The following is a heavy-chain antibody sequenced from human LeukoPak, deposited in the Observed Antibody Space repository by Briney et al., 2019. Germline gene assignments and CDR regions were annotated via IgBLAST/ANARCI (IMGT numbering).Heavy chain of an antibody. Sequence: PGGSLRLSCAASGFTFSDHYMSWIRQVPGKGLEWVSYISSSGSTIYYADSVKGRFTISRDNAKNSLYLQMNSLRAEDTAVYYCARDLEVRGNSLDYWGQGTLVTVSS. V-gene: IGHV3-11*01. CDR1: GFTFSDHY. CDR2: ISSSGSTI. J-gene: IGHJ4*02. D-gene: IGHD3-10*01. CDR3: ARDLEVRGNSLDY.